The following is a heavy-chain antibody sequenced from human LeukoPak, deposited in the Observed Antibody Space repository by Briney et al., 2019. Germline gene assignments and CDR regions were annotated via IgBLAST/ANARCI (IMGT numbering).Heavy chain of an antibody. CDR2: INHSGRT. CDR3: ARSHCGGDCYAPYAFDI. V-gene: IGHV4-34*01. Sequence: SETLSLTCAVYGGSFSGYYWSWIRQPPGKGLEWIGEINHSGRTNYNPSLKSRVTISVDTSKNQFSLKLSSVTAADTAVYYCARSHCGGDCYAPYAFDIWGQGTMVTVSS. D-gene: IGHD2-21*02. CDR1: GGSFSGYY. J-gene: IGHJ3*02.